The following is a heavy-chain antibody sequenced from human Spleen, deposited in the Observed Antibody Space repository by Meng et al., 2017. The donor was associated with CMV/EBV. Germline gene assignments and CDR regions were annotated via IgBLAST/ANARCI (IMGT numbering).Heavy chain of an antibody. D-gene: IGHD2-15*01. CDR3: VTVAAAPTRNGFDS. CDR2: MHYSGST. J-gene: IGHJ4*02. Sequence: LETLSLTCAVSGDSISNSRHFWGWIRQPPGKGLEWIGFMHYSGSTYYNPSLKSRVTIGVDTSKNQFSLKLSSVTAADTAVYYCVTVAAAPTRNGFDSWGQGTPVTVSS. V-gene: IGHV4-39*01. CDR1: GDSISNSRHF.